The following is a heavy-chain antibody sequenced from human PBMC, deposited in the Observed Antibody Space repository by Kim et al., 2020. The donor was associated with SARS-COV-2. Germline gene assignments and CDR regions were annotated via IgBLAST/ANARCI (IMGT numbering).Heavy chain of an antibody. CDR3: ATTVFGGSNSRYYFDF. Sequence: SVKVSCKASGDTFNTYGISWVRQAPGQGLEWLGGMIPIFGRSRYAQKFQGRVTMTADKFTSTAYMDLSSLRSEDTAVYYCATTVFGGSNSRYYFDFWGQGTLVTVSS. D-gene: IGHD3-3*01. V-gene: IGHV1-69*06. CDR1: GDTFNTYG. J-gene: IGHJ4*02. CDR2: MIPIFGRS.